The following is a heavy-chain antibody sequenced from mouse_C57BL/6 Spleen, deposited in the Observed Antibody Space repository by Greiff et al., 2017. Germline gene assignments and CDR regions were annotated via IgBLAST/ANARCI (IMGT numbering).Heavy chain of an antibody. CDR3: ASTIIYYYGSTGYFDV. J-gene: IGHJ1*03. CDR1: GFNIKDYY. D-gene: IGHD1-1*01. CDR2: IDPEDGET. Sequence: VHVKQSGAELVKPGASVKLSCTASGFNIKDYYMHWVKQRTEQGLEWIGRIDPEDGETKYAPKFQGKATITADTSSNTAYLQLSSLTSEDTAVYYCASTIIYYYGSTGYFDVWGTGTTVTVSS. V-gene: IGHV14-2*01.